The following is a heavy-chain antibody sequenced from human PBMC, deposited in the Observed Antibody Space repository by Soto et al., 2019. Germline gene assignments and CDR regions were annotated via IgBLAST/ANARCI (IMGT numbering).Heavy chain of an antibody. CDR1: GYTFTSYD. CDR2: MNPNSGNT. D-gene: IGHD2-8*02. Sequence: ASVKVSCKASGYTFTSYDINWVRQATGQGLEWMGWMNPNSGNTGYAQKFQGRVTMTRNTSISTAYMELSSLRSEDTAVYYCARWPGGYYYYGMDVWGQGTTVTVSS. CDR3: ARWPGGYYYYGMDV. J-gene: IGHJ6*02. V-gene: IGHV1-8*01.